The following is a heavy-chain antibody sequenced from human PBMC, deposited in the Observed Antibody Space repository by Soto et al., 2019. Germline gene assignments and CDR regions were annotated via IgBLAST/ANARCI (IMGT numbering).Heavy chain of an antibody. CDR2: IYHSGNT. CDR3: AKRSSSGYDLNY. J-gene: IGHJ4*02. Sequence: SETLSLTCTVFGGSITSPIWWSWVRPPPGKGLEWIGEIYHSGNTNYNPSPKRRATISVVTSKNLSSLKLSSVTAADTAVYWWAKRSSSGYDLNYWGQGTLVTVCS. CDR1: GGSITSPIW. V-gene: IGHV4-4*01. D-gene: IGHD5-12*01.